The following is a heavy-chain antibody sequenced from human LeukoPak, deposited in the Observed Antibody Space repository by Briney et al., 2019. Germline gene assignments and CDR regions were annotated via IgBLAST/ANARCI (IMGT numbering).Heavy chain of an antibody. CDR3: ASGRELLPIPYHFDY. V-gene: IGHV3-11*04. Sequence: PGGSLRLSCAASGFTFSDYYMSWIRQAPGKGLEWVSYISSSGSTIYYADSVKGRFTISRDNAKNSLYLQMNSLRAEDTAVYYCASGRELLPIPYHFDYWGQGTLVTVSS. CDR1: GFTFSDYY. J-gene: IGHJ4*02. CDR2: ISSSGSTI. D-gene: IGHD1-26*01.